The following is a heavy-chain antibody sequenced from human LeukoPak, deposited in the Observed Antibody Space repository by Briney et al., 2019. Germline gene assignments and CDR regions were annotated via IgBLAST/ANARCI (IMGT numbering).Heavy chain of an antibody. Sequence: GGSLRLSRAASGFTFSGFAMSCVRRTPRKGLEWVSGISGSGDNTIYADSVKGRFTISRDNSKNTLYLEMNSLRAEDTAISYCAKMKGHPLPKYYMDVWGQGTTVTVSS. CDR3: AKMKGHPLPKYYMDV. CDR1: GFTFSGFA. J-gene: IGHJ6*01. CDR2: ISGSGDNT. V-gene: IGHV3-23*01. D-gene: IGHD1-26*01.